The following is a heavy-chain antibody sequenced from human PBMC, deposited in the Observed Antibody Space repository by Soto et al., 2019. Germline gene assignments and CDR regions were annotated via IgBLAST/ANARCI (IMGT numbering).Heavy chain of an antibody. CDR1: GDSMSNYY. D-gene: IGHD1-26*01. CDR3: ARGAKGKVGATLPYYYYGMDV. J-gene: IGHJ6*02. Sequence: SETLSLTCVVSGDSMSNYYWSWIRQPPGKGLEWIGEINHSGSTNYNPSLKSRVTISVDTSKNQFSLKLSSVTAADTAVYYCARGAKGKVGATLPYYYYGMDVWGQGTTVTVSS. V-gene: IGHV4-34*01. CDR2: INHSGST.